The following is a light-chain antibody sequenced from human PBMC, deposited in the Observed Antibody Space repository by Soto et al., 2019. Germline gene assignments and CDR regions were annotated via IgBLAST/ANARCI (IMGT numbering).Light chain of an antibody. Sequence: DIQMTQSPSSXSASVGDRVTITCRASQSISTYLNWYQQRPRKAPKLLIYAASNLQSGVPSRFSGSGSGTNFTLSISSLQPEDFATYYCLQSSSYPPTFGPGTKVDIK. CDR2: AAS. V-gene: IGKV1-39*01. J-gene: IGKJ3*01. CDR1: QSISTY. CDR3: LQSSSYPPT.